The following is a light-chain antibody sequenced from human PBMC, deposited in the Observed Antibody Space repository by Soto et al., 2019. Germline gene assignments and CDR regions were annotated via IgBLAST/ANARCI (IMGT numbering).Light chain of an antibody. CDR2: GAS. V-gene: IGKV3-15*01. J-gene: IGKJ1*01. Sequence: EIVMTQSPATLSVSPGERATLSCRASQSVSSNLAWYQQKPGQAPRLLIYGASTRATGIPARFSGSGSGTEFNLTISSLQSADFAVYYCQQYNNWPPWTFGQGTKVEIK. CDR1: QSVSSN. CDR3: QQYNNWPPWT.